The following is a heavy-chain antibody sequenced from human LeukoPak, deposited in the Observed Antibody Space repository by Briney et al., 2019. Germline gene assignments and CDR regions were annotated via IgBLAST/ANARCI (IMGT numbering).Heavy chain of an antibody. CDR2: ISYDGSNK. V-gene: IGHV3-30*03. J-gene: IGHJ4*02. Sequence: GGSLRLSCAASGFTFSSYGMHWVRQAPGKGLEWVAVISYDGSNKYYADSVKGRFTISRDNAKNSLYLQMNSLRAEDTAVYYCARVEQQLANFDYWGRGTLVTVSS. CDR1: GFTFSSYG. D-gene: IGHD6-13*01. CDR3: ARVEQQLANFDY.